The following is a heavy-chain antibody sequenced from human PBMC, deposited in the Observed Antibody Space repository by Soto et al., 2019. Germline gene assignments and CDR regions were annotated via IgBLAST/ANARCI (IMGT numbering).Heavy chain of an antibody. CDR2: ISYDGSNK. J-gene: IGHJ2*01. V-gene: IGHV3-30-3*01. D-gene: IGHD5-12*01. CDR3: ARVGEMATLGWYFDL. CDR1: GFTFSSYA. Sequence: QVQLVESGGGVVQPGRSLRLSCAASGFTFSSYAMHWVRQAPGNGLEWVAVISYDGSNKYYADSVKGRFTISRDNSKNTLYLQMNSLRAEDTAVYYCARVGEMATLGWYFDLWGRGTLVTVSS.